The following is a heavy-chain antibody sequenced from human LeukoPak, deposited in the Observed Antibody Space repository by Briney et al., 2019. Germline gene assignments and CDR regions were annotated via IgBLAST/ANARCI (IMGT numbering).Heavy chain of an antibody. Sequence: ASVKVSCKASGYTFTGYYMHWVRQAPGQGLEWMGWINPNSGGTNYAQKFQGWVTMTRDTSISTAYMELSRLRSDDTAVYYCARGANDDYVGGIYGYWGQGTLVTVSS. CDR2: INPNSGGT. CDR1: GYTFTGYY. CDR3: ARGANDDYVGGIYGY. J-gene: IGHJ4*02. D-gene: IGHD3-16*01. V-gene: IGHV1-2*04.